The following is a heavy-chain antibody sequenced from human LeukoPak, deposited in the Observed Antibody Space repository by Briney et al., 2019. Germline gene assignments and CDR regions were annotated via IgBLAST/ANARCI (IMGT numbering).Heavy chain of an antibody. V-gene: IGHV1-69*05. CDR1: GGTFSSYA. CDR2: ITPIFGTA. Sequence: SVKVSCKASGGTFSSYAISWVRQAPGQGLEWMGGITPIFGTANYAQKFQGRVTITTDESTSTAYMELSSLRSEDTAVYYCATAGEGSSGYYYGFDYWGQGTLVTVSS. D-gene: IGHD3-22*01. J-gene: IGHJ4*02. CDR3: ATAGEGSSGYYYGFDY.